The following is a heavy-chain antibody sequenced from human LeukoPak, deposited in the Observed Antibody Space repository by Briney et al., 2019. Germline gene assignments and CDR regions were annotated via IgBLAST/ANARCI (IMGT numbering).Heavy chain of an antibody. Sequence: SETLSLTCTVSGYSISSGYYWGWIRQPPGKGLEWIGYIYYSVSTDYNPSLKSRVTISADTSKNQFSLRLTSVTAADTAVYYCARFSEYYHSSVHYLDYWGQGTLVSVSS. V-gene: IGHV4-61*01. D-gene: IGHD3-22*01. CDR2: IYYSVST. CDR1: GYSISSGYY. CDR3: ARFSEYYHSSVHYLDY. J-gene: IGHJ4*02.